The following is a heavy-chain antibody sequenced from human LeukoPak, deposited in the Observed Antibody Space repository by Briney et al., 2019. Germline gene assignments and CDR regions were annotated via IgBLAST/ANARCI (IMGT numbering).Heavy chain of an antibody. CDR2: IIPIFGTA. CDR1: GYTFTGYY. D-gene: IGHD3-3*01. CDR3: ARGGFGVVNQFKNYYYYMDV. Sequence: ASVKVSCKASGYTFTGYYMHWVRQAPGQGLEWVGGIIPIFGTANYAQKFQGRVTITTDESTSTAYMELSSLRSEDTAVYYCARGGFGVVNQFKNYYYYMDVWGKGTTVTVSS. V-gene: IGHV1-69*05. J-gene: IGHJ6*03.